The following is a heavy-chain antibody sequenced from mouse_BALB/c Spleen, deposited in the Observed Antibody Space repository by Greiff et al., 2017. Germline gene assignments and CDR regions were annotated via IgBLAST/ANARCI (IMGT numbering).Heavy chain of an antibody. CDR1: GYSFTGYN. Sequence: VQLKESGPELEKPGASVKISCKASGYSFTGYNMNWVKQSNGKSLEWIGNIDPYYGGTSYNQKFKGKATLTVDKSSSTAYMQLKSLTSEDSAVYYCARRNYYGSSYEYYFDYWGQGTTLTVSS. CDR3: ARRNYYGSSYEYYFDY. V-gene: IGHV1-39*01. CDR2: IDPYYGGT. D-gene: IGHD1-1*01. J-gene: IGHJ2*01.